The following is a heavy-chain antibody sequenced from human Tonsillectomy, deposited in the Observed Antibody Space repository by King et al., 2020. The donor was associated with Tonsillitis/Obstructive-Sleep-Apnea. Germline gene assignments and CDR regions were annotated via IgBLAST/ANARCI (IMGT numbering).Heavy chain of an antibody. CDR1: GFTVSGNF. Sequence: VQLVESGGGLIQPGGSLRLSCAASGFTVSGNFMSWVRQAPGKGLEWVSVVYSDGNTYYLDSVKGRYTLSRDNSQNTLYLQMNSLRVEDTAVYYCEGFLTGMTSFDYWGQGTLVTVSS. J-gene: IGHJ4*02. D-gene: IGHD1-20*01. V-gene: IGHV3-53*01. CDR2: VYSDGNT. CDR3: EGFLTGMTSFDY.